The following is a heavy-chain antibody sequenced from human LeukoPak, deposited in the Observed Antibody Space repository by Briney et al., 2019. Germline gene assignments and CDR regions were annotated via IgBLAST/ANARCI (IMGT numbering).Heavy chain of an antibody. V-gene: IGHV4-39*02. CDR1: GGSISSCSYY. D-gene: IGHD2-2*01. CDR2: IYYSGST. Sequence: PSETLSLTCTVSGGSISSCSYYWGWIRQPPGKGREWIGSIYYSGSTYYNPPLKSRVTISVDTSKNHSSLKLSSVTAAATAVYYCASSRMYYYYGMDVWGQGTRVTVSS. CDR3: ASSRMYYYYGMDV. J-gene: IGHJ6*02.